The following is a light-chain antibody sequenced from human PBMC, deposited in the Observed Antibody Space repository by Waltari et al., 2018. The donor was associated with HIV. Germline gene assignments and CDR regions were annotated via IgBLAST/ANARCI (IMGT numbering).Light chain of an antibody. CDR2: DTN. Sequence: QAVVPQEPALTVSPGGTVTLTCGSSSGPVTSGHYPHWFQQKPGQAPRALIYDTNNKHSWTPARFSGSLLGGKAALTLSGAQPEDEADYFCLLSYSGARPAIFGGGTKLSVL. CDR1: SGPVTSGHY. CDR3: LLSYSGARPAI. J-gene: IGLJ2*01. V-gene: IGLV7-46*01.